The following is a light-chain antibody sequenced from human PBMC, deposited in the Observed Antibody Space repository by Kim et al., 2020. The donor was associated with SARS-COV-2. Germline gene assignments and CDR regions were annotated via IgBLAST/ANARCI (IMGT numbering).Light chain of an antibody. CDR3: QAWDSTHCL. J-gene: IGLJ2*01. Sequence: SYELTQPPSVSVSPGQTASITCSGDKLGDKYACWYQQKPGQSPVLVIYQDSKRPSGIPERFSGSNSGNTATLTISGTQAMDEADYYCQAWDSTHCLFGGGTQLTVL. CDR1: KLGDKY. V-gene: IGLV3-1*01. CDR2: QDS.